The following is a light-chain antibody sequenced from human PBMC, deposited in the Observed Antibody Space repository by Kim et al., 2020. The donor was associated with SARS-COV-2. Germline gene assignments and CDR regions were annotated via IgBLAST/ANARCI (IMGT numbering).Light chain of an antibody. V-gene: IGLV3-21*04. J-gene: IGLJ2*01. CDR1: KVRRKG. CDR3: HVWDSTSEHKV. Sequence: QAKATAITWAESKVRRKGVNWYRQRPGQAPVIGIYSATDRPSGIPERFSGSKSGDTATLTISRVAPGDEADYYCHVWDSTSEHKVFGGGTQLTVL. CDR2: SAT.